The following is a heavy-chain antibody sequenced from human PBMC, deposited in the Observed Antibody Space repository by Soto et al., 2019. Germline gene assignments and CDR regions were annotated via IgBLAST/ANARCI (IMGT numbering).Heavy chain of an antibody. J-gene: IGHJ4*02. V-gene: IGHV4-34*01. CDR3: ARGGTAMAPGPTQFDY. Sequence: SETLSLTCAVYGGSFSGYYWSWIRQPPGKGLEWIGEINHSGSTNYNPSLKSRVTISVDTSKNQFSLKLSSVTAADTAVYYCARGGTAMAPGPTQFDYWGQGTLVTVSS. CDR1: GGSFSGYY. CDR2: INHSGST. D-gene: IGHD5-18*01.